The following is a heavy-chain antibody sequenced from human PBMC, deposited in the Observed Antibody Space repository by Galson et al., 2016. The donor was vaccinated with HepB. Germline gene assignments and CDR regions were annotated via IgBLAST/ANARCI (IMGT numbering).Heavy chain of an antibody. V-gene: IGHV3-9*01. J-gene: IGHJ3*02. CDR2: ISWNTANI. CDR3: AKNREGWYLNDALDI. CDR1: GFTFKDYA. D-gene: IGHD6-19*01. Sequence: SLRLSCAASGFTFKDYAMHWVRQSPGKGLEWVSGISWNTANIVYADSVKGRFTISRDNAKNSLYLQMNSLRPEDTAFYYCAKNREGWYLNDALDIWGQGTMVTVSS.